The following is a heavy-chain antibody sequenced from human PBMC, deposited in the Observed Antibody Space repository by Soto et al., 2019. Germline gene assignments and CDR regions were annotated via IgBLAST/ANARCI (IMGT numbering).Heavy chain of an antibody. J-gene: IGHJ4*02. V-gene: IGHV1-3*01. CDR2: INPDNGNT. CDR1: GYTFSGYT. Sequence: QVQLVQSGAEVKKPGASVRVSCKASGYTFSGYTVHWVRQAPGQRLEWMGWINPDNGNTKYSQKFQGRVTIIRDTSASTAYMELSSLRSEDTAVYYCARRYSSSWTWFDYWGQGTLVTVSS. D-gene: IGHD6-13*01. CDR3: ARRYSSSWTWFDY.